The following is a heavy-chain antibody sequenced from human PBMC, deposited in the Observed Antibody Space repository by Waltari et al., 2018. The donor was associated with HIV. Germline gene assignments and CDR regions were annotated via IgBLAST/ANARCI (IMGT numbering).Heavy chain of an antibody. D-gene: IGHD1-1*01. Sequence: EVQLVESGGGMVQPGGSLRLSCVASGFTFSDYSMNWVRQAPGKGLEWISFVSSSSATRYYADSVRGRFTISRDNANNSLSLQMNSLTADDTALYFCAREEGTTTRFDCWGQGALVSVSS. CDR1: GFTFSDYS. CDR3: AREEGTTTRFDC. CDR2: VSSSSATR. V-gene: IGHV3-48*04. J-gene: IGHJ4*02.